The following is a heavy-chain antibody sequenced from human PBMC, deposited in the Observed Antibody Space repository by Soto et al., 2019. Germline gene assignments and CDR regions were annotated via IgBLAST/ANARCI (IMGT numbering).Heavy chain of an antibody. CDR2: INPNNGDT. V-gene: IGHV1-2*02. CDR1: GYTFTGYY. D-gene: IGHD5-12*01. CDR3: ARHSGYDYVFDY. J-gene: IGHJ4*02. Sequence: WASVKVSCKASGYTFTGYYIHWVRQAPGQGLEWMGWINPNNGDTNYAQKFQGRVTMTRDTSTSTAHMDLSSLTFDDTAVYYCARHSGYDYVFDYWGQGTPVTVSS.